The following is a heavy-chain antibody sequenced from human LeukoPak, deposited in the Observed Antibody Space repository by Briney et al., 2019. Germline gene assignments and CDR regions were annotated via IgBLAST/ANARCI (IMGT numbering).Heavy chain of an antibody. CDR2: ISSSSSYI. Sequence: TGGSLRLSCAASGFTVSTNYMNWVRQAPGKGLEWVSSISSSSSYIYYADSVKGRFTISRDNAKNSLYLQMNSLRAEDTAVYYCARNYDSSGYYYFDFDYWGQGTLVTVSS. V-gene: IGHV3-21*01. J-gene: IGHJ4*02. CDR1: GFTVSTNY. CDR3: ARNYDSSGYYYFDFDY. D-gene: IGHD3-22*01.